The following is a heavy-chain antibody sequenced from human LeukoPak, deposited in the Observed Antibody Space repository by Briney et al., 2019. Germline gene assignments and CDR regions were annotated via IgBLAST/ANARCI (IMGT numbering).Heavy chain of an antibody. V-gene: IGHV1-8*01. J-gene: IGHJ6*02. CDR1: GYTFTSYD. Sequence: ASVKVSCKASGYTFTSYDINWVRQATGQGLEWMGWMNPNSGNTGYAQEFQGRVTMTRNTSISTAYMELSSLRSDDTAVYYCARDQGGSGWYDYYGMDVWGQGTTVTVSS. CDR3: ARDQGGSGWYDYYGMDV. CDR2: MNPNSGNT. D-gene: IGHD6-19*01.